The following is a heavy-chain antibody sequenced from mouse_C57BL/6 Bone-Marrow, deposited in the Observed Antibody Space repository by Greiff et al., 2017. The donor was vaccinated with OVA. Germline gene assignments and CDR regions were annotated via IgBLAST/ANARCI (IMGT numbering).Heavy chain of an antibody. CDR2: IWGDGST. Sequence: QVQLKESGPGLVAPSQSLSITCTVSGFSLTSYGVSWVRQPPGKGLEWLGAIWGDGSTNYHSALISRLSISKDNSKSQVFLQLNSLQTDDAATYCCATYSSKDAYWGQGTLVTVSA. D-gene: IGHD2-5*01. J-gene: IGHJ3*01. CDR1: GFSLTSYG. CDR3: ATYSSKDAY. V-gene: IGHV2-3*01.